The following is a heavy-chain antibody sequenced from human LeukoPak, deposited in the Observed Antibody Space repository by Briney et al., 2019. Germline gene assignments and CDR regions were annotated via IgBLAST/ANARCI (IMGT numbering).Heavy chain of an antibody. D-gene: IGHD6-13*01. Sequence: GRSLRLSCAASGFTFSSYAMHWVRQAPGKGLEWVAVISYDGSNKYYADSVKGRFTISRDNSKNTLYLQMNSLRAEDTAVYYCARDGPSSPRGLTTHYFDYWGQGTLVTVSS. CDR3: ARDGPSSPRGLTTHYFDY. CDR1: GFTFSSYA. V-gene: IGHV3-30*04. CDR2: ISYDGSNK. J-gene: IGHJ4*02.